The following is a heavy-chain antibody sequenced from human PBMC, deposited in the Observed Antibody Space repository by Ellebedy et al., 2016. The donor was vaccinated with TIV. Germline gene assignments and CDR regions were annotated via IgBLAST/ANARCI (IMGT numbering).Heavy chain of an antibody. V-gene: IGHV4-39*01. CDR1: GGSISSSSYY. CDR2: IYYSGST. CDR3: ASSPGIAVAGTS. D-gene: IGHD6-19*01. Sequence: SETLSLXCTVSGGSISSSSYYWGWIRQPPGKGLEWIGSIYYSGSTYYNPSLKSRVTISVDTSKNQFSLKLSSVTAADTAVYYCASSPGIAVAGTSWGQGTLVTVSS. J-gene: IGHJ5*02.